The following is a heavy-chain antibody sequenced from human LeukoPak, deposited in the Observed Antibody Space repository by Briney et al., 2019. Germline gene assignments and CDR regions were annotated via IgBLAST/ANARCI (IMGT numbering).Heavy chain of an antibody. V-gene: IGHV1-2*02. CDR2: INPNSGGT. J-gene: IGHJ6*03. D-gene: IGHD6-13*01. CDR1: GYTFTGYY. Sequence: GASVKVSCKASGYTFTGYYMHWVRQAPGQGLEWMGWINPNSGGTNYAQKFQGRVTMTRNTSISTAYMELSSLRSEDTAVYYCARGSSSSWYLITDYYYYYMDVWGKGTTVTVSS. CDR3: ARGSSSSWYLITDYYYYYMDV.